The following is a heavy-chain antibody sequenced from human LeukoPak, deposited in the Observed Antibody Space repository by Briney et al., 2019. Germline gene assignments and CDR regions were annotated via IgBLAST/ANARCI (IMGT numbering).Heavy chain of an antibody. J-gene: IGHJ4*02. V-gene: IGHV4-4*02. Sequence: PSETLSLTCAVSGGSISSSNWWSWVRQPPGKGLEWIGEIYHSGSTNYNPSLKGRVTISVDKSKNQFSLKLSSVTAADTAVYYCARGRIAAAGTAFDYWGQGTLVTVSS. CDR1: GGSISSSNW. CDR3: ARGRIAAAGTAFDY. D-gene: IGHD6-13*01. CDR2: IYHSGST.